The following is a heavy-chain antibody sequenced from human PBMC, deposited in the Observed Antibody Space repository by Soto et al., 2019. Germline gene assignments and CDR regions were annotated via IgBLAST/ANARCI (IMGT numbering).Heavy chain of an antibody. CDR1: GFTVSSNY. J-gene: IGHJ3*02. CDR3: ARVGLNIVGGACDI. V-gene: IGHV3-66*01. D-gene: IGHD2-21*01. CDR2: VYSGGST. Sequence: EVQLVESGGGLVQPGGSLRLSCAASGFTVSSNYMSWVRQAPGKGLEWVSVVYSGGSTYYADSVKGRFTISRDNSKNTLYLQMNSLRAEDTAVYYCARVGLNIVGGACDIWGQGTMVTVSS.